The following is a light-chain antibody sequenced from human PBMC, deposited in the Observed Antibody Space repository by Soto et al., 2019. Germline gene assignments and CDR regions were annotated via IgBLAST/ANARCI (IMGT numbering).Light chain of an antibody. CDR1: NRDVGGYNY. CDR3: SSYTTTSTLYV. V-gene: IGLV2-14*01. Sequence: QSALTQPASVSGSPGQSITIPCTGTNRDVGGYNYVSWYQHHPGKAPKLMIYEVFNRPSGVSSRFSGSKSGSTASLTISGLQAEEEADYYCSSYTTTSTLYVFGTGTKLTVL. J-gene: IGLJ1*01. CDR2: EVF.